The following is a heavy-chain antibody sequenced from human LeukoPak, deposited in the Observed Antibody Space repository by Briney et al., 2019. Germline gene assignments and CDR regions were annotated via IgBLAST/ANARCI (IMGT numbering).Heavy chain of an antibody. CDR3: ARSRDGYNFDY. Sequence: PSETLSLTCTVSGGSISSYYWSWIRQPPRKGLEWIGYIYYSGSTNYNPSLKSRVTISVDTSKNQFSLKLSSVTAADTAVYYCARSRDGYNFDYWGQGTLVTVSS. V-gene: IGHV4-59*01. J-gene: IGHJ4*02. CDR2: IYYSGST. D-gene: IGHD5-24*01. CDR1: GGSISSYY.